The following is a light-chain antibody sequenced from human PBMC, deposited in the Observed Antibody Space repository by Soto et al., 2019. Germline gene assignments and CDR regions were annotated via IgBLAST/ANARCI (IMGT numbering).Light chain of an antibody. V-gene: IGKV1-5*01. Sequence: DIQMTQSPSTLSASVGDRVTITWRASQSISSWLDWYQQKPGKAPKLLIYDASSLESGVPSRLRGSGSGTELTLTISSLKPDDFETYYCQQYNSYTWTFGHGTKVDIK. CDR3: QQYNSYTWT. J-gene: IGKJ1*01. CDR1: QSISSW. CDR2: DAS.